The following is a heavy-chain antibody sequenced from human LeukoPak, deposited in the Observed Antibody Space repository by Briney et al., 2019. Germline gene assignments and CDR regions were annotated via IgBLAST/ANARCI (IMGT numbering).Heavy chain of an antibody. CDR1: GYRFTTVY. J-gene: IGHJ3*02. CDR2: IYPDDSET. CDR3: ARQAYGSHFDAFDI. Sequence: GESLKISCKASGYRFTTVYIGWVRQMPGKGLGWMGIIYPDDSETNYSPSFQGQVSMSVDKSTTTAYLQWSSLKASDTAIYYCARQAYGSHFDAFDIWGQGTMVTVSS. V-gene: IGHV5-51*01. D-gene: IGHD3-22*01.